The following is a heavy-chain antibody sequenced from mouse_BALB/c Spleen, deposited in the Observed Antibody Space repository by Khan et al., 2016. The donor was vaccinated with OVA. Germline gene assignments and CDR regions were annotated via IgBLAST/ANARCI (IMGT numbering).Heavy chain of an antibody. D-gene: IGHD1-3*01. Sequence: QVQLKQSGTELARPGASVKLSCKASGYTFTDYNINWVKQRTGQGLEWIGEISPGSGNTYYNEKFKGKATLTADKSSSTAYMQLSSLTSEDSAVFFCAREWGSWFTYWGQGTLVTVSA. V-gene: IGHV1-77*01. J-gene: IGHJ3*01. CDR3: AREWGSWFTY. CDR1: GYTFTDYN. CDR2: ISPGSGNT.